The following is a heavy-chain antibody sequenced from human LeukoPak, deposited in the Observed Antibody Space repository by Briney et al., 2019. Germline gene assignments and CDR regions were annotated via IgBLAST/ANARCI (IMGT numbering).Heavy chain of an antibody. Sequence: SETLSLTCTVSGGTISSGGYYWSWIRQHPGKGLEWFSNINNSGSTYYNPSLKSRVTISVDTSKNQFSLKLSSVTAADTAVYYCARSKRWAFGVVTKGAFDIWGQGTMVTVSS. J-gene: IGHJ3*02. CDR2: INNSGST. CDR1: GGTISSGGYY. D-gene: IGHD3-3*01. V-gene: IGHV4-31*03. CDR3: ARSKRWAFGVVTKGAFDI.